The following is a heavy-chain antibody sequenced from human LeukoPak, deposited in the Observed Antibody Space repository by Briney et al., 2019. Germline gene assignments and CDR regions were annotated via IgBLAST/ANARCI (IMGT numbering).Heavy chain of an antibody. V-gene: IGHV1-18*01. CDR1: GYTFTSYG. CDR3: ARVIHCSGGSCYDY. CDR2: ISAYNGNT. J-gene: IGHJ4*02. Sequence: ASVKVSCKASGYTFTSYGISWVRQAPGQGLEWMGWISAYNGNTNYAQKLQGRVTMTTDTSTSTAYMELRSLRSEDTAVYYCARVIHCSGGSCYDYWGQGTLVTVSS. D-gene: IGHD2-15*01.